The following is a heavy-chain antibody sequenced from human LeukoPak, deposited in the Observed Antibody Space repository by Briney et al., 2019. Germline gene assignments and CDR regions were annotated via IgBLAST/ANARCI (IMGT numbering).Heavy chain of an antibody. V-gene: IGHV4-31*03. D-gene: IGHD3-22*01. CDR1: GGSISSGGYY. J-gene: IGHJ3*02. Sequence: PSETLSLTCTVSGGSISSGGYYWSWIRQHPGTGLEWIGYIYYSGSTYYNPSLKSRVTISVDTSKNQFSLKLSSVTAADTAVYYCARGQGYYDSSGYYPADAFDIWGRGTMVTVSS. CDR3: ARGQGYYDSSGYYPADAFDI. CDR2: IYYSGST.